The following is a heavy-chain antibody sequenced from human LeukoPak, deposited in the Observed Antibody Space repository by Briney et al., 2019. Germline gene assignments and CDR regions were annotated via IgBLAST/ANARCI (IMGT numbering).Heavy chain of an antibody. CDR3: ARTRPGSNYGKFDY. J-gene: IGHJ4*02. CDR1: GFTFSSYA. Sequence: GGSLRLSCAASGFTFSSYAMDWVRQAPGKGLEWVSRISGSGASTDFADSVQGRFAISRDNSNNTLYLQMNSLRAEDTAVYYCARTRPGSNYGKFDYWGQGILVTVSS. D-gene: IGHD5-18*01. V-gene: IGHV3-23*01. CDR2: ISGSGAST.